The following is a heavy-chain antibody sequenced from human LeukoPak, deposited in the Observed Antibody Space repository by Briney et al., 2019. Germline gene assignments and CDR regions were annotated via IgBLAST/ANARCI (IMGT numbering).Heavy chain of an antibody. CDR1: GFTFSNYA. CDR2: FSGRGSST. J-gene: IGHJ4*02. CDR3: ARVWHVTTVTAYDY. Sequence: GGSLRLSCAASGFTFSNYAMSWVRQAPGKGLEWVSAFSGRGSSTYYADSVKGRFTISRDNSKNTLYLQMNSLRAEDTAVYYCARVWHVTTVTAYDYWGQGTLVTVSS. D-gene: IGHD4-17*01. V-gene: IGHV3-23*01.